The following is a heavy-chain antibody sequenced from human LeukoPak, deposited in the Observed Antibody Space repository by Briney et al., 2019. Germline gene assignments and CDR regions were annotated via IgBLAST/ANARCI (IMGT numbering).Heavy chain of an antibody. V-gene: IGHV3-21*01. Sequence: GGSLRLSCAASGFTFSSYSMNWVRQAPGKGLEWVSSISSSSSYIYYADSVKGRFTISRDNAKNSLYLQMNSLRAEDTAVYYCARDEVTFGGVIVHDYWGQGTLVTVSS. CDR2: ISSSSSYI. D-gene: IGHD3-16*02. J-gene: IGHJ4*02. CDR1: GFTFSSYS. CDR3: ARDEVTFGGVIVHDY.